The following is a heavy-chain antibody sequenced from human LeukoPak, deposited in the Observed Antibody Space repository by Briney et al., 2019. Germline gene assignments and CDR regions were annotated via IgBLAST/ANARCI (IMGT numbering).Heavy chain of an antibody. J-gene: IGHJ4*02. CDR2: ISYDGSRK. D-gene: IGHD5-18*01. Sequence: GGSLRLSCATSGFTFSNFAMHWVRLAPGKGLHWVSFISYDGSRKYYADSVKGRFTISRDSSNSTVYVDMNSLGPEDTAVYFCARDHSYGYAYSFDFWGRGNLVTVSS. V-gene: IGHV3-30*02. CDR1: GFTFSNFA. CDR3: ARDHSYGYAYSFDF.